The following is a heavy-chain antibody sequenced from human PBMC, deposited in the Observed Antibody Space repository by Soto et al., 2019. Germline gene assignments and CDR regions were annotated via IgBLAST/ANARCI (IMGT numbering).Heavy chain of an antibody. V-gene: IGHV4-34*01. CDR2: INHSGST. D-gene: IGHD2-8*02. CDR3: ARDKITGLFDY. Sequence: SETLSLTCTVSGGSTSSYYWSWIRQPPGTGLECIGDINHSGSTNYNPSLKSRVTISVDTSKNQFSLKLTSVTAADTAVYYCARDKITGLFDYWGQGTLVTVSS. CDR1: GGSTSSYY. J-gene: IGHJ4*02.